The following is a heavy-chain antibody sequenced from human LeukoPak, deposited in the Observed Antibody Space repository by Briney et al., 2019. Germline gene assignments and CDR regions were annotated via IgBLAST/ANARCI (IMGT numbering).Heavy chain of an antibody. CDR1: GFTFSSYA. D-gene: IGHD5-18*01. CDR3: AKPRGYSYNFDY. J-gene: IGHJ4*02. Sequence: GGSLRLSCAASGFTFSSYAMSWVRQAPGKGREWVSAISGSGGSTYYADSVKGRFTISRDNSKNTLYLQMNSLRAEDTAVYYCAKPRGYSYNFDYWGQGTLVTVSS. CDR2: ISGSGGST. V-gene: IGHV3-23*01.